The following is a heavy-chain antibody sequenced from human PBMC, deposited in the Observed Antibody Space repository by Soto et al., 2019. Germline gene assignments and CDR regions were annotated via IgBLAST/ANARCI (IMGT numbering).Heavy chain of an antibody. J-gene: IGHJ6*02. D-gene: IGHD2-15*01. V-gene: IGHV1-69*13. CDR1: GGTFSSYA. Sequence: ASVKVSCKASGGTFSSYAISWVRQAPGQGLEWMGGIIPIFGTANYAQKFQGRVTITADESTSTAYMELSSLRSEDTAVYYCARGSVVVVAADLGMDVWDQGTTVTVSS. CDR3: ARGSVVVVAADLGMDV. CDR2: IIPIFGTA.